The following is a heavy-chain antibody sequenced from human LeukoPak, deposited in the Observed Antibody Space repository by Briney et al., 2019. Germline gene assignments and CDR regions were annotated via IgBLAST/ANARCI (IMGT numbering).Heavy chain of an antibody. J-gene: IGHJ4*02. V-gene: IGHV4-39*07. D-gene: IGHD2-2*02. Sequence: PSETLSLTCTVSGGSISSSSYYWGWIRQPPGKGLEWIGSIYYSGSTYYNPSLKSRVTISVDTSKNQFSLKLSSVTAADTAVYYCARVLAAIDYWGQGTLVTVSS. CDR2: IYYSGST. CDR1: GGSISSSSYY. CDR3: ARVLAAIDY.